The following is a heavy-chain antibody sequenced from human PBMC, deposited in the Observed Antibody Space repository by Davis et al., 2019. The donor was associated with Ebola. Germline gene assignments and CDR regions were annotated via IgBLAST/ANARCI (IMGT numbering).Heavy chain of an antibody. CDR3: ARDGENYSDLDY. Sequence: HTGGSLRLSCAAPGFSFSRYWMHWVRQAPGKGLVWVSRIKSDGSTKSYADSVKGRFTISRDNAKNTLFLQMNSLRAEDTAVYYCARDGENYSDLDYWGQGTLVTVSS. CDR2: IKSDGSTK. V-gene: IGHV3-74*01. CDR1: GFSFSRYW. J-gene: IGHJ4*02. D-gene: IGHD3-10*01.